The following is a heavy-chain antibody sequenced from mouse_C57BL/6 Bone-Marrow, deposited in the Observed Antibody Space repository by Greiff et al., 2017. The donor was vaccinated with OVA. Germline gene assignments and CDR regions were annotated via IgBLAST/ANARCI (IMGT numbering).Heavy chain of an antibody. J-gene: IGHJ2*01. V-gene: IGHV5-12*01. D-gene: IGHD1-1*01. Sequence: EVKVVESGGGLVQPGGSLKLSCAASGFTFSDYYMYWVRQTPEKRLEWVAYISNGGGSTYYPDTVKGRFTISRDNAKNTLYLQMSRLKSEDTAMYYCARQEDYGGYFDYWGQGTTLTVSS. CDR3: ARQEDYGGYFDY. CDR1: GFTFSDYY. CDR2: ISNGGGST.